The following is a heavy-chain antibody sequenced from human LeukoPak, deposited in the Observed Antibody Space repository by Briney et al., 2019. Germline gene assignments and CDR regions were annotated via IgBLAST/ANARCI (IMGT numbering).Heavy chain of an antibody. J-gene: IGHJ4*02. V-gene: IGHV3-53*01. CDR1: GFTVSSNY. CDR3: ARASGYYYFDY. Sequence: SGGSLRLSCAASGFTVSSNYMSWVRQAPGKGLEWVSVIYSGGSTYYADSVKGRFTISRDNSKNTLYLQMNSLRAEDTAVYYCARASGYYYFDYWGQGTLVTVSS. CDR2: IYSGGST. D-gene: IGHD3-22*01.